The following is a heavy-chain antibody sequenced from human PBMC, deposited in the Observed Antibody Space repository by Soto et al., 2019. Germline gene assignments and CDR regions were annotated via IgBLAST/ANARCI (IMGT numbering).Heavy chain of an antibody. CDR1: GFTFSSYG. V-gene: IGHV3-30*18. D-gene: IGHD3-16*01. Sequence: PGGSLRLSCAASGFTFSSYGMHWVRQAPGKGLEWVAVISYDGSNKYYADSVKGRFTISRDNSKNTLYLQMNSLRAEDTAVYYCAKDAYTAGYYYYGMDVWGQGTTVTVSS. J-gene: IGHJ6*02. CDR2: ISYDGSNK. CDR3: AKDAYTAGYYYYGMDV.